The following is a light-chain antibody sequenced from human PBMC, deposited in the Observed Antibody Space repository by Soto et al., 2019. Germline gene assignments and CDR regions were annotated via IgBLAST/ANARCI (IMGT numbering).Light chain of an antibody. J-gene: IGLJ3*02. CDR3: AAWDNSLVAVL. Sequence: QSVLTQPPSVSAAPRQKVTISCSGSSSNIGKSYVSWYQQVPGTVPKLLIYENDKRPSGIPDRFSGSTSGTSATLVITGLQPGDEADYYCAAWDNSLVAVLFGGGTKVTVL. CDR2: END. V-gene: IGLV1-51*01. CDR1: SSNIGKSY.